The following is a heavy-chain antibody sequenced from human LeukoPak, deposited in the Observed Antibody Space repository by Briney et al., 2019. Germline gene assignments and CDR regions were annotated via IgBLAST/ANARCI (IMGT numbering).Heavy chain of an antibody. CDR1: GYIFTGHY. CDR2: INPKSGGT. D-gene: IGHD3-22*01. Sequence: GASVKVSCKASGYIFTGHYNHWVRQAPGQGLEWMGWINPKSGGTKYAQKFQGRVTMTRDTSISTAYMEVSRLRSDDTAVYYCHYYDSQGFGYWGQGSLVTVSS. V-gene: IGHV1-2*02. J-gene: IGHJ4*02. CDR3: HYYDSQGFGY.